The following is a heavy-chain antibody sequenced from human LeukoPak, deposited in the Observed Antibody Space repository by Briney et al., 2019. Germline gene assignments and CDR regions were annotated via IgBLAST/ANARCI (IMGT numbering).Heavy chain of an antibody. J-gene: IGHJ4*02. D-gene: IGHD2-2*01. CDR2: ISSSSSYI. Sequence: GGALRLSCAASGFTFSSYSMNGVRQAPGKGLEWVSSISSSSSYIYYADSVKGRFTISRDNAKNSLYLQMNSLRAEDTAVYYCARDGVVPAAMSYWGQGTLVTVSS. CDR3: ARDGVVPAAMSY. V-gene: IGHV3-21*01. CDR1: GFTFSSYS.